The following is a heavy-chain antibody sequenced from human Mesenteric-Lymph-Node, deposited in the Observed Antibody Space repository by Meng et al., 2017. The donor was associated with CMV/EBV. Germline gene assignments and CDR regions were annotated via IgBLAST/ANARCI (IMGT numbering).Heavy chain of an antibody. CDR1: GGSFSGYY. Sequence: SETLSLTCAVYGGSFSGYYWSWIRQPPAKGLEWIGEINHSGSTNYNPSLKSRVTISVDTSKNQFSLKLSSVTAADTAVYYCARVGRPSAARPLDYWGQGTLVTVSS. CDR3: ARVGRPSAARPLDY. D-gene: IGHD6-6*01. J-gene: IGHJ4*02. V-gene: IGHV4-34*01. CDR2: INHSGST.